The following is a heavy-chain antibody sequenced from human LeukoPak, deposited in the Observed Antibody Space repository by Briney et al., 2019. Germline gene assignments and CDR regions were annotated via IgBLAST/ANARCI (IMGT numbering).Heavy chain of an antibody. CDR2: IKQDGSEK. CDR3: ARVYGGVLFDY. Sequence: GGSLRLSCAASGFTFSSYWMSWVRQTPGKGLEWVANIKQDGSEKYYVDSVEGRFTISRDNAKNSLYLQMNSLRAEDTAVYYCARVYGGVLFDYWGQGTLVTVSS. CDR1: GFTFSSYW. J-gene: IGHJ4*02. V-gene: IGHV3-7*01. D-gene: IGHD3-16*01.